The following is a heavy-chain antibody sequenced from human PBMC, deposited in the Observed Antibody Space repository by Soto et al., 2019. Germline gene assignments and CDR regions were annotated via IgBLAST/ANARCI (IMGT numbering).Heavy chain of an antibody. V-gene: IGHV4-34*01. J-gene: IGHJ4*02. D-gene: IGHD3-10*01. Sequence: SETLSLTCAVYGGSFSGYYWSWIRQPPGKGLEWIGEINHSGSTNYNPSLKSRVTISVDTSKNQFSLKLSSVTAADTAVYYCARVNRYGSGSYYKAAGYWGQGTLVTVSS. CDR2: INHSGST. CDR3: ARVNRYGSGSYYKAAGY. CDR1: GGSFSGYY.